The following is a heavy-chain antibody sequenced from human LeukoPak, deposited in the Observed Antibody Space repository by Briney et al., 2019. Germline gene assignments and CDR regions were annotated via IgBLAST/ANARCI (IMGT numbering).Heavy chain of an antibody. Sequence: PGGSLRLSCAASGFTFRTYNMNWVRQAPGKGPEWVSSISTSGTTMYYADSVKGRFTISRDNASNSLYLQMNSLRAEDTAVYCCASSPPRGGRPWGQGTLVSVSS. CDR2: ISTSGTTM. V-gene: IGHV3-48*01. CDR1: GFTFRTYN. D-gene: IGHD3-16*01. J-gene: IGHJ5*02. CDR3: ASSPPRGGRP.